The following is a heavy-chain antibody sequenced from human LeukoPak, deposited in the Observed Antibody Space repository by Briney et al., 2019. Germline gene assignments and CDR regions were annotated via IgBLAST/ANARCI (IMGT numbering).Heavy chain of an antibody. V-gene: IGHV4-34*01. CDR2: INHSGST. CDR3: ARVHRDYYDSSGYRVFDY. CDR1: GGSFSGYY. D-gene: IGHD3-22*01. J-gene: IGHJ4*02. Sequence: PSETLSLTCAVYGGSFSGYYWSWIRQPPGKGLEWIGEINHSGSTNYNPSLKSRVTISVDTSKNQFSLKLSSVTAADTAVYYCARVHRDYYDSSGYRVFDYWGQGTLVTVSS.